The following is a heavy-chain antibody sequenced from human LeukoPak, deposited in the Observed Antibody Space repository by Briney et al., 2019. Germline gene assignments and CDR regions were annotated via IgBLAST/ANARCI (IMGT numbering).Heavy chain of an antibody. CDR1: GYSISSGYY. V-gene: IGHV4-38-2*02. CDR3: AKDRCSNGIGCYYYYMDV. J-gene: IGHJ6*03. CDR2: IYHSGST. Sequence: SETLSLTCTVSGYSISSGYYWGWIRQPPGKGLEWIGSIYHSGSTNYNPSLKSRVTISVDTSKNQFSLKLSSVTAADTAVYYCAKDRCSNGIGCYYYYMDVWGKGTTVTISS. D-gene: IGHD2-8*01.